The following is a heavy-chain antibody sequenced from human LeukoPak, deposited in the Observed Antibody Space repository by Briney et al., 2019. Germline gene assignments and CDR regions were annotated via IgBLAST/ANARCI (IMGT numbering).Heavy chain of an antibody. J-gene: IGHJ4*02. Sequence: SETLSLTCTVSGGSISSSSYYWGWIRQPPGKGLEWIGSIYYSGSTYYNPSLKSRVTISVDTSKNQFSLKLSSVTAADTAVYYCARDHLAAAGTDFDYWGQGTLVTVSS. CDR3: ARDHLAAAGTDFDY. D-gene: IGHD6-13*01. CDR2: IYYSGST. V-gene: IGHV4-39*07. CDR1: GGSISSSSYY.